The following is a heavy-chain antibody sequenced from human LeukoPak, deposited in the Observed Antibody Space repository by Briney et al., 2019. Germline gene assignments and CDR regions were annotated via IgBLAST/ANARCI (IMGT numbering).Heavy chain of an antibody. Sequence: ASVKVSCKASGYTFTSYYMHWVRQAPGQGLEWMGIINPSGGSTSYAQKFQGRVTMTRDTSTSTVYMELSGLRSDDTAVYYCSTAFGMMDFDYWGQGTLVTVSS. CDR2: INPSGGST. V-gene: IGHV1-46*03. CDR1: GYTFTSYY. J-gene: IGHJ4*02. CDR3: STAFGMMDFDY. D-gene: IGHD3-3*01.